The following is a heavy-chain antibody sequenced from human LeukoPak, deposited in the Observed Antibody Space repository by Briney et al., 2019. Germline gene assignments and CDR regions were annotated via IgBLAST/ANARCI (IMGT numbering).Heavy chain of an antibody. Sequence: SETLSLTRTVSGGSISSSSYYWGWIRQPPGKGLEWIGSIYYSGSTYYNPSLKSRVTISVDTSKNQFSLKLSSVTAADTAVYYCARAYSSSGYYYYYYMDVGGKGTTVTVSS. V-gene: IGHV4-39*01. CDR1: GGSISSSSYY. CDR2: IYYSGST. CDR3: ARAYSSSGYYYYYYMDV. D-gene: IGHD6-6*01. J-gene: IGHJ6*03.